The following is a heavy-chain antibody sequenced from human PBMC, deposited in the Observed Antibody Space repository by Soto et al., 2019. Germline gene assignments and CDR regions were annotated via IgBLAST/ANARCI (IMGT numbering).Heavy chain of an antibody. CDR1: ECNFTGYY. D-gene: IGHD3-10*01. J-gene: IGHJ4*02. CDR3: ARGPPYGSGSYPNY. V-gene: IGHV1-2*02. CDR2: INPNSGGT. Sequence: ASVKVSCKASECNFTGYYMHWVRQAPGQGLEWMGWINPNSGGTNYAQKFQGRVTMTRDTSISTAYMELSRLRSDDTAVYYCARGPPYGSGSYPNYWGQGTLVTVSS.